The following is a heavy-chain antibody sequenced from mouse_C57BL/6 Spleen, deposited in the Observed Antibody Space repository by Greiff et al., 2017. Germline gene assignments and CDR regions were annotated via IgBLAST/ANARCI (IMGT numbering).Heavy chain of an antibody. D-gene: IGHD2-5*01. CDR1: GYTFTSYG. V-gene: IGHV1-58*01. CDR3: ARGDSNIYDAMDY. CDR2: LYIGNGYS. Sequence: VQLQQSGAELVRPGSSVQMSCKTSGYTFTSYGINWVKQRPGQGLEWIGYLYIGNGYSEYNEKFKGKATLTSDTSSSTAYMQLSSLTSDDSAIYFGARGDSNIYDAMDYWGQGTSVTVSS. J-gene: IGHJ4*01.